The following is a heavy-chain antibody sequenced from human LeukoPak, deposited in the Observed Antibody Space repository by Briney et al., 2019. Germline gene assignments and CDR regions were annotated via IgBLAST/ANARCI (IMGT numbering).Heavy chain of an antibody. V-gene: IGHV3-7*02. D-gene: IGHD3-10*01. CDR3: ARVRGQLWFADGFDI. CDR1: GFTLTTYW. CDR2: IKQDGSEK. J-gene: IGHJ3*02. Sequence: GGSLRLSCAASGFTLTTYWMSWVRQAPGKGLEFVANIKQDGSEKYYVDSVKGRFTVSRDNAKNTLYLQMSSLRAEDTAVYYCARVRGQLWFADGFDIWGQGTMATVSS.